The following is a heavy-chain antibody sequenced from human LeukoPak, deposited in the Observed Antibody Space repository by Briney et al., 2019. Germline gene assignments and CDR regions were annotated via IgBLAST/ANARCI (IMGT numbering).Heavy chain of an antibody. D-gene: IGHD3-10*01. CDR3: VVRTGEFKYYFDY. J-gene: IGHJ4*02. CDR2: IYPGDSDT. CDR1: GYSFTSYW. Sequence: RGESLKISCKGSGYSFTSYWIGWVRQMPGKGLEWMGIIYPGDSDTRYSPSFQGQVTISADKSISTAYLQWSSLKASDTAMYYCVVRTGEFKYYFDYWGQGTLVTVSS. V-gene: IGHV5-51*01.